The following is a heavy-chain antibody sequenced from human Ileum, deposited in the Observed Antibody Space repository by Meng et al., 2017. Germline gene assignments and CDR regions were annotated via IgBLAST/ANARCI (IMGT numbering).Heavy chain of an antibody. V-gene: IGHV1-69*06. J-gene: IGHJ4*02. CDR2: IIPIFGSA. D-gene: IGHD6-13*01. Sequence: QAVAEVRSPRSSVKIACKASGGTFRSLAISWVRKAPGQGLEWMGWIIPIFGSADYAQKFQGRVTITADKSTSTAYMELSSLRSEDTAVYYCARVAAAGRNWGQGTLVTVSS. CDR1: GGTFRSLA. CDR3: ARVAAAGRN.